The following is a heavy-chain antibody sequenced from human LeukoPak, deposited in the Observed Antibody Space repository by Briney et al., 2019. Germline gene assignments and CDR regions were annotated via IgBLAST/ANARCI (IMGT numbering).Heavy chain of an antibody. CDR2: ISWNSGSI. CDR3: AKDRSGITMARGVLDY. J-gene: IGHJ4*02. CDR1: GFTFDDYA. D-gene: IGHD3-10*01. V-gene: IGHV3-9*01. Sequence: GGSLRLSCAASGFTFDDYAMHWVRQAPGKGLEWVSGISWNSGSIGYADSVKGRFTISRDNAKNTLYLQMNSLRAEDTAVYYCAKDRSGITMARGVLDYWGQGTLVTVSS.